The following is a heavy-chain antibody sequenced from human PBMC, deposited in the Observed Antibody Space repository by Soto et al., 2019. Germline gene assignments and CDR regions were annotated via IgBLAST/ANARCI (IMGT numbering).Heavy chain of an antibody. CDR1: GYTFTSYA. Sequence: QVQLVQSGAEEKKPGASVKVSCKASGYTFTSYAMHWVRQAPGQRLEWMGWINAGNGHTKYSQKFQDRGTISRDTSAGTAYMELSSLRFEDTAVYYCVRESFGGSYSDYWGRGTMVTVSS. V-gene: IGHV1-3*05. J-gene: IGHJ4*02. CDR3: VRESFGGSYSDY. CDR2: INAGNGHT. D-gene: IGHD1-26*01.